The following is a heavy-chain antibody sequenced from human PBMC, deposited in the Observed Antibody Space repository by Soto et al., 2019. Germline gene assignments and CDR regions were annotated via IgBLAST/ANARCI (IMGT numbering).Heavy chain of an antibody. CDR3: ARDHTIVVVPAAIFYYYHGMDV. D-gene: IGHD2-2*01. J-gene: IGHJ6*02. CDR1: GFTFSSYA. Sequence: GGSLRLSCAASGFTFSSYAMHWVRQAPGKGLEWVAVISYDGSNKYYADSVKGRFTISRDNSKNTLYLQMNSLRAEDTAVYYCARDHTIVVVPAAIFYYYHGMDVWGQGXTVTV. V-gene: IGHV3-30-3*01. CDR2: ISYDGSNK.